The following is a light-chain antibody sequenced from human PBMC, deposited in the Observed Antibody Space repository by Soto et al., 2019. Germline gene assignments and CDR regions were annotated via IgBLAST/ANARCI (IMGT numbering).Light chain of an antibody. CDR2: KAS. Sequence: HMTPSPSAPAPSLREKGNNTCRARQSITDWLAWYQQKPGKAPKLLISKASSLESGVPSRFSGSGSGTEFTLTISSLQPDDFATYYCQQYNTYWTFGQGTKVDIK. V-gene: IGKV1-5*03. J-gene: IGKJ1*01. CDR1: QSITDW. CDR3: QQYNTYWT.